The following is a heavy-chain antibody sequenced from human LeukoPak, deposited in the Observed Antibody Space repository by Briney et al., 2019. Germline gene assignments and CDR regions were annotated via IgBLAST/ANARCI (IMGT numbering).Heavy chain of an antibody. J-gene: IGHJ4*02. D-gene: IGHD3-22*01. Sequence: GGSLRLSCAASGFTFSSYAMSWVRQAPGKGLEWVSAISGSGGSTYYADSVKGRFTISRDNSKNTLYLQMNSLRAEDTAVYYCAKFRHYYDSSGYGYFDYWGQGTLVTVSS. CDR2: ISGSGGST. CDR1: GFTFSSYA. V-gene: IGHV3-23*01. CDR3: AKFRHYYDSSGYGYFDY.